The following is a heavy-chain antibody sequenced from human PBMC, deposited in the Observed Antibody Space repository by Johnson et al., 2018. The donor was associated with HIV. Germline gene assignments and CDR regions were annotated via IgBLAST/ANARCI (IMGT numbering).Heavy chain of an antibody. CDR2: ISGSGGSP. J-gene: IGHJ3*02. CDR3: AKDAYCSGGRCYGFGAFDI. V-gene: IGHV3-23*04. CDR1: GFTFSSYS. D-gene: IGHD2-15*01. Sequence: VQLVESGGGLVQPGGSLRLSCAASGFTFSSYSMSWVRQAPGKGLEWVSTISGSGGSPYSADSVQGRLTISRDNPKNTLYLQMNSLRAEDTAVYYCAKDAYCSGGRCYGFGAFDIWGQGTMVTVSS.